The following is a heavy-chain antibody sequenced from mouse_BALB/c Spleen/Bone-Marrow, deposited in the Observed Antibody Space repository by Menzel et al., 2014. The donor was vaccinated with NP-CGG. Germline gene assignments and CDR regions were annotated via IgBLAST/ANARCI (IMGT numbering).Heavy chain of an antibody. Sequence: EVKLMESEGGLVKPGGSLKLSCAASGFTFNDYYMYWVRQTPEKRLEWVATISDGGSYTYYPDSVKGRFTISRDSAKNNLYLQMSSLKSEDTAIYYCARDRYFAMDYWGQGTSVTVSS. CDR3: ARDRYFAMDY. CDR1: GFTFNDYY. V-gene: IGHV5-4*02. CDR2: ISDGGSYT. J-gene: IGHJ4*01.